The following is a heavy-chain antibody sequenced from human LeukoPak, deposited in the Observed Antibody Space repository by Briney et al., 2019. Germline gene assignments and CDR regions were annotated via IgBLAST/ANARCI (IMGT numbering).Heavy chain of an antibody. CDR2: INPYNGNT. D-gene: IGHD2-15*01. V-gene: IGHV1-18*01. Sequence: GASVKVSCKASGYTFTAFLLSCVRQAPGQGLEWMGWINPYNGNTNYAQKFQGRVTLTTDASTSTDYMDLRSLRSDDTAMYCCPSEIYCSFHFWGQGTLVTVSS. CDR3: PSEIYCSFHF. CDR1: GYTFTAFL. J-gene: IGHJ4*02.